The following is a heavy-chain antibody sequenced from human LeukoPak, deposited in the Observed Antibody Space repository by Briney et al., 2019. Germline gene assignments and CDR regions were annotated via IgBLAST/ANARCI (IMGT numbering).Heavy chain of an antibody. V-gene: IGHV3-73*01. CDR1: GFTFSGSA. Sequence: PGGSLKLSCAASGFTFSGSAMHWVRQASGKGLEWVGRIRSKANSYATAYAASVKGRFTISRDDSKNTAYLKMNSLKTEDTAVYYCTRRASTVNYNYYYGMDVWGQGTTVTVSS. CDR2: IRSKANSYAT. J-gene: IGHJ6*02. CDR3: TRRASTVNYNYYYGMDV. D-gene: IGHD4-17*01.